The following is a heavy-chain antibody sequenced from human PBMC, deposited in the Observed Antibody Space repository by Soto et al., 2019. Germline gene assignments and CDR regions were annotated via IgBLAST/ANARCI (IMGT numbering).Heavy chain of an antibody. CDR1: GGTFSRYA. CDR2: IIPIFGTA. D-gene: IGHD3-22*01. CDR3: ARVEIYDSSGYYYYGMDV. J-gene: IGHJ6*02. Sequence: SVKVSCKASGGTFSRYAISWVRQAPGQGLEWMGGIIPIFGTANYAQKFQGRVTITADESTSTAYMELSSLRSEDTAVYYCARVEIYDSSGYYYYGMDVWGQGTTVTVTS. V-gene: IGHV1-69*13.